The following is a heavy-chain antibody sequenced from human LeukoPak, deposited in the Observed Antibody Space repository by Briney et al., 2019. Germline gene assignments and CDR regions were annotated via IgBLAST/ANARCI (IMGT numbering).Heavy chain of an antibody. CDR1: GFTFSNCA. CDR3: VKDLYKGDTSSWYYFDY. D-gene: IGHD6-13*01. J-gene: IGHJ4*02. Sequence: GGSLRLSCSASGFTFSNCAMHWVRQAPGKGPEYVSVISSYGDKTYYADSVKGRFTISRDNSKNTVSLQMSSLRAEDTTVYYCVKDLYKGDTSSWYYFDYWGQGTLVTVSS. CDR2: ISSYGDKT. V-gene: IGHV3-64D*06.